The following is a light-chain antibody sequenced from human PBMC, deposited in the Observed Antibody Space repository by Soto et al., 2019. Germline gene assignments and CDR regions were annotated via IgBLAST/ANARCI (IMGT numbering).Light chain of an antibody. CDR2: RDN. V-gene: IGLV1-47*01. Sequence: QSVLTQPPSVSGTPGQRVTISCSGGISNIGTNYVHWFQQLPGTAPKVLSNRDNQRPSGVPDRFSGSKSGTSASLSISALPSRDAADYFCGSGEFSARSDVFGPRTELTV. CDR3: GSGEFSARSDV. CDR1: ISNIGTNY. J-gene: IGLJ1*01.